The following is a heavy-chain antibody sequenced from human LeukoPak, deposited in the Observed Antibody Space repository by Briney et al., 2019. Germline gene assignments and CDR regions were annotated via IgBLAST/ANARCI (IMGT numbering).Heavy chain of an antibody. J-gene: IGHJ4*02. Sequence: PGGSLRLSCAATGFTFSGFEMNWVRQAPGKGLEWVSYISSSGSAKYYADSVKGRFTISRDNTKSSLYLQMNSLRGEDTAVYYCVSQDYWGQGTLVTVSS. CDR2: ISSSGSAK. V-gene: IGHV3-48*03. CDR1: GFTFSGFE. CDR3: VSQDY.